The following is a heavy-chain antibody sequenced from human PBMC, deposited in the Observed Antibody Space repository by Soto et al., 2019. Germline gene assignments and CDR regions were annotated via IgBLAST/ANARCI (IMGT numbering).Heavy chain of an antibody. J-gene: IGHJ3*01. V-gene: IGHV1-8*01. D-gene: IGHD5-18*01. Sequence: ASVKVSCKASGYTFTSYDINWVRQATGQGLEWMGWMNPNSGNTGYAQKFQGRVTMTRNTSISTAYMELSSLRSEDTAVYYCAGSDTAMAHDAFDFWGQGTMVTVS. CDR1: GYTFTSYD. CDR3: AGSDTAMAHDAFDF. CDR2: MNPNSGNT.